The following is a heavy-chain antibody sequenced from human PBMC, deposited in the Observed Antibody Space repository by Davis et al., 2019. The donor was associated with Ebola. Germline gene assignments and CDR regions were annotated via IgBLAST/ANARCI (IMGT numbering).Heavy chain of an antibody. V-gene: IGHV3-23*01. D-gene: IGHD3-3*01. CDR2: ISGSGGST. Sequence: GESLKISCAASGFTFSSYAMSWVRQAPGKGLEWVSAISGSGGSTYYADSVKGRFTISRDNSKNTLYLQMNSLRAEDTAVYYCAKRQVLRGFDYWGQGTLVTVSS. CDR3: AKRQVLRGFDY. J-gene: IGHJ4*02. CDR1: GFTFSSYA.